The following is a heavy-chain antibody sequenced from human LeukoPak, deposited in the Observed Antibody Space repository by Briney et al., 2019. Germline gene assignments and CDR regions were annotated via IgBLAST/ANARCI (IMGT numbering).Heavy chain of an antibody. V-gene: IGHV3-23*01. CDR2: ISGSGGST. CDR3: AKSNYYDSSGYHSGFDY. Sequence: GGSLRLSCAASGFTFSSYAMSWVRQAPGKGLEWVSAISGSGGSTYYADSVKGRFTISRDNSKNTLNLQMNSLRAEDTAVYYCAKSNYYDSSGYHSGFDYWGQGTLVTVSS. CDR1: GFTFSSYA. D-gene: IGHD3-22*01. J-gene: IGHJ4*02.